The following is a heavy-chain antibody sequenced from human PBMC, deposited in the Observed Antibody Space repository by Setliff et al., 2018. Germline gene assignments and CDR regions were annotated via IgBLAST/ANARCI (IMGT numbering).Heavy chain of an antibody. CDR1: GYSFSTCW. V-gene: IGHV5-51*01. Sequence: PGESLKISCKGSGYSFSTCWIGWVRQMPGKGLEWMGIIYPGDSITRYSPSFQGQVTISVDKSINTAYLQWSSLRASDTAIYYCARHPYYYGSGTYLDNNNRWFDPWGQGTLGTVSS. CDR2: IYPGDSIT. CDR3: ARHPYYYGSGTYLDNNNRWFDP. J-gene: IGHJ5*02. D-gene: IGHD3-10*01.